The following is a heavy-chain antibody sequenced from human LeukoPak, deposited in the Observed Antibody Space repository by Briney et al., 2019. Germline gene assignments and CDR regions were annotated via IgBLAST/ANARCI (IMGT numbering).Heavy chain of an antibody. J-gene: IGHJ6*03. D-gene: IGHD1-26*01. CDR1: GGTFSSYA. Sequence: SVKVSCKASGGTFSSYAISWVRQAPGQGLEWMGGIIPIFGTANYAQKFQGRVTITTDDSTSTAYMELSSLRSEDTAVYYCASVGTTSDYYYYMNVWGKGTTVTVSS. CDR2: IIPIFGTA. CDR3: ASVGTTSDYYYYMNV. V-gene: IGHV1-69*05.